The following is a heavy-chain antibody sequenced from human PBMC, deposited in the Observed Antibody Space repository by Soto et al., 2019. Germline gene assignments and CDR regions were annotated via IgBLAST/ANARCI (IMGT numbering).Heavy chain of an antibody. V-gene: IGHV4-59*01. J-gene: IGHJ5*02. Sequence: PSETLYLTCTVSGGSISSYYWSWIRQPPGKGLEWIGYIYYSGSTNYNPSLKSRVTISVDTSKNQFSLKLSSVTAADTAVYYCARSIAARPNWFDPWGQGTLVTVSS. CDR2: IYYSGST. CDR3: ARSIAARPNWFDP. CDR1: GGSISSYY. D-gene: IGHD6-6*01.